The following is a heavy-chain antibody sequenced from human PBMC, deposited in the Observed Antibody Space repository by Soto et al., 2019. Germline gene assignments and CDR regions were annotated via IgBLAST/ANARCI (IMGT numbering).Heavy chain of an antibody. CDR1: GFTFSSYA. CDR3: ARDLGYCSGGSCYFGAFDI. D-gene: IGHD2-15*01. CDR2: ISGSGGSA. J-gene: IGHJ3*02. V-gene: IGHV3-23*01. Sequence: EVQLLESGGGLVQPGGSLRLSCAASGFTFSSYAMSWVRQAPGKGLEWVSAISGSGGSAYYADSVKGRFTISRDNSKNTLYLQMNSRRAEDTAVYYCARDLGYCSGGSCYFGAFDIWGQGTMVTVSS.